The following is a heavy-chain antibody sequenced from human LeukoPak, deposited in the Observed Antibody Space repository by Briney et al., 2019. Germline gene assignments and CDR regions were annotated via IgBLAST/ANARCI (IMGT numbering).Heavy chain of an antibody. CDR2: IYHSGST. J-gene: IGHJ5*02. CDR1: GGSISSGGYS. V-gene: IGHV4-30-2*01. CDR3: ARLGGSGSFPGWFDP. D-gene: IGHD3-10*01. Sequence: SQTLSLTCAVSGGSISSGGYSWSWIRQPPGTGLEWIGYIYHSGSTYYNPSLKSRVTISVDRSKNQFSLKLSSVTAADTAVYYCARLGGSGSFPGWFDPWGQGTLVTVSS.